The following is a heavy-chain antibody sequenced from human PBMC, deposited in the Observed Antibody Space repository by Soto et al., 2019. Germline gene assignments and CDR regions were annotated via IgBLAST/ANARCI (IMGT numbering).Heavy chain of an antibody. CDR3: ARAEGSSPIHYYYYGMDV. Sequence: NPSETLSLTCTVSGGSISSYYWSWIRQPPGKGLEWIGYIYYSGSTNYNPSLKSRVTISVDTSKNQFSLKLSSVTAADTAVYYCARAEGSSPIHYYYYGMDVWGQGTTVTVSS. CDR1: GGSISSYY. J-gene: IGHJ6*02. D-gene: IGHD6-6*01. CDR2: IYYSGST. V-gene: IGHV4-59*01.